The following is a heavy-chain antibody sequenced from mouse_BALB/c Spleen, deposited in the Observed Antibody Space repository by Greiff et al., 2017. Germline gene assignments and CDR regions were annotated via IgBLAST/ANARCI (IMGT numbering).Heavy chain of an antibody. CDR1: GFTFSSYA. D-gene: IGHD3-3*01. CDR2: ISSGGST. CDR3: ARRALGQGYAMDY. Sequence: EVKLMESGGGLVKPGGSLKLSCAASGFTFSSYAMSWVRQTPEKRLEWVASISSGGSTYYPDSVKGRFTISRDNARNILYLQMSSLRSEDTAMYYCARRALGQGYAMDYWGQGTSVTVAS. J-gene: IGHJ4*01. V-gene: IGHV5-6-5*01.